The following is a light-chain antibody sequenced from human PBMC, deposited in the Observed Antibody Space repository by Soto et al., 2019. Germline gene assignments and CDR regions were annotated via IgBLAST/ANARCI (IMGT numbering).Light chain of an antibody. J-gene: IGLJ1*01. V-gene: IGLV2-23*02. CDR3: SSYAGSNNFYV. CDR2: EVN. CDR1: SSDFGNYHL. Sequence: QSVLTQPASVSGSPGQSITISCTGTSSDFGNYHLVSWYQQHPGKAPKLIIYEVNKWPSGVSDRFSGSKSGYTASLTISGLQAEDEADYYCSSYAGSNNFYVFGTGTKVTVL.